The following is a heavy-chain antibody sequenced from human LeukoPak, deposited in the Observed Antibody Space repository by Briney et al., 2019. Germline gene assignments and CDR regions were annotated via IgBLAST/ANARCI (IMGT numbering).Heavy chain of an antibody. CDR1: GGSISSSNW. CDR3: ARTSGSSTGVAFDI. D-gene: IGHD1-26*01. V-gene: IGHV4-4*02. CDR2: IYHSGST. Sequence: ETLSLTCAVSGGSISSSNWWRWVRQPPGKGVEWIGEIYHSGSTNYNPSLKSRVTISVDKSKNQFSLKLSSVTAADTAVYYCARTSGSSTGVAFDIWGQGTMVTVSS. J-gene: IGHJ3*02.